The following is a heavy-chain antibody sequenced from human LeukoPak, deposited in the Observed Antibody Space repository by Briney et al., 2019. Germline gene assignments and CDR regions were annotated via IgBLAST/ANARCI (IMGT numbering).Heavy chain of an antibody. CDR1: RLTFSNYA. Sequence: GWALTQSCPTTRLTFSNYAMRSLRPAPGRELYGVSSISGSAITTYYADSVKGRFAISRDNSKNTLYLQMTSLRAEDTAVYYCAKDQRFGDLDDYRGQGTLVTVSS. CDR2: ISGSAITT. CDR3: AKDQRFGDLDDY. D-gene: IGHD3-10*01. V-gene: IGHV3-23*01. J-gene: IGHJ4*02.